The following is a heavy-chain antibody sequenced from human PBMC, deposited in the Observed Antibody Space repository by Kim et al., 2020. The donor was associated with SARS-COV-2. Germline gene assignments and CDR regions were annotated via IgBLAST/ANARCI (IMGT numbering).Heavy chain of an antibody. J-gene: IGHJ4*02. CDR3: ARGTVTQWTFFDV. Sequence: GGSLRLSCRGSGFTFGDFALSWVRQAPGKGLEWIGLLKSGVYGATAEYAASVRGRITISRDDIISIPYLQMHSRETDDTGVYFCARGTVTQWTFFDVWGQGTHVSVSS. CDR2: LKSGVYGATA. V-gene: IGHV3-49*04. CDR1: GFTFGDFA. D-gene: IGHD4-17*01.